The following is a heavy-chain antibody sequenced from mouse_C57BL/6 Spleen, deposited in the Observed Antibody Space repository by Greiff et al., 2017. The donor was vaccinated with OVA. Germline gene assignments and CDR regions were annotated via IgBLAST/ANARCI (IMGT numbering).Heavy chain of an antibody. D-gene: IGHD2-3*01. CDR3: ARPPYDGYHWYFDV. V-gene: IGHV1-18*01. J-gene: IGHJ1*03. CDR2: INPNNGGT. CDR1: GYTFTDYN. Sequence: EVQLQQSGPELVKPGASVKIPCKASGYTFTDYNMDWVKQSHGKSLEWIGDINPNNGGTIYNQKFKGKATLTVDKSSSTAYMELLSLTSKDTAVYYCARPPYDGYHWYFDVWGTGTTVTVSS.